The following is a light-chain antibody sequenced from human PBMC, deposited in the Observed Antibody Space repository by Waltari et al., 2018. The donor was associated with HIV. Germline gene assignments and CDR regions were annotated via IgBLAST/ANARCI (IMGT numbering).Light chain of an antibody. CDR3: QVWDSSSDHPV. CDR1: NIGSKG. Sequence: SYVLTQPPSVSVAPGKTARITCGGNNIGSKGVHWYQQKPGQAPVLVIYYDSDRPSGIPERFSGSNSGNTATLTISRVEAGDEADYYCQVWDSSSDHPVFGGGTKLTVL. J-gene: IGLJ3*02. CDR2: YDS. V-gene: IGLV3-21*04.